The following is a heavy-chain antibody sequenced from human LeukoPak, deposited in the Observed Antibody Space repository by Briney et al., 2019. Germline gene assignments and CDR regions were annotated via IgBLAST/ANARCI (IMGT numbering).Heavy chain of an antibody. Sequence: GGSLRLSCAASGFTFSDYYMSWIRRAPGKGLEWVSDLSGSGDSKFYLDSVKGRFTISRDNAKKSLYLQLSSLRAEDTAVYYCARRAYSDHFVDYWGQGTLVTVSP. V-gene: IGHV3-11*01. J-gene: IGHJ4*02. CDR3: ARRAYSDHFVDY. D-gene: IGHD4-17*01. CDR1: GFTFSDYY. CDR2: LSGSGDSK.